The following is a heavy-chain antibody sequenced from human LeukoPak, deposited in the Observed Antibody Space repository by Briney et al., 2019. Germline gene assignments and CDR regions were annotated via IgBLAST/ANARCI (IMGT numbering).Heavy chain of an antibody. CDR1: GFTFNTFA. Sequence: GGSLRLSCAASGFTFNTFAMIWVRQPPGKGLEWVSSIFSGGGEIHYADSVRGRFSISRDNSKSTLSLQMNGLRVEDTAIYYCATYRQVLLPFESWGQGTLVTVSS. D-gene: IGHD2-8*02. CDR2: IFSGGGEI. CDR3: ATYRQVLLPFES. V-gene: IGHV3-23*01. J-gene: IGHJ4*02.